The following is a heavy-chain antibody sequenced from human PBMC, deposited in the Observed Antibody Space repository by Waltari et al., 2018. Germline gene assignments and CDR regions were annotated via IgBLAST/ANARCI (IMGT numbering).Heavy chain of an antibody. V-gene: IGHV1-8*01. J-gene: IGHJ3*02. CDR1: GYTFTSYD. D-gene: IGHD3-10*01. CDR3: AMGNGAVIKDSFDT. Sequence: QLQLVQSGAEVKKPGASVKVSCKASGYTFTSYDMNWVRQATGQGLEWMGWMNPNSGSTGYAQKFQGRVTMTRDTSIRTAYMELSSLTSEDTAVYYCAMGNGAVIKDSFDTWGQGTMVTVSS. CDR2: MNPNSGST.